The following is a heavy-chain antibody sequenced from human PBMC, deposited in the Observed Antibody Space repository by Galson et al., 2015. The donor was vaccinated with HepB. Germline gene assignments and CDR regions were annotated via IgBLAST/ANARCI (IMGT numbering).Heavy chain of an antibody. CDR1: GFTFSSYS. J-gene: IGHJ6*02. CDR2: ISSSSSYI. D-gene: IGHD2-2*01. CDR3: ARDIPARGMDV. V-gene: IGHV3-21*01. Sequence: SLRLSCAASGFTFSSYSMNWVRQAPGKGLEWVSSISSSSSYIYYADSVKGRFTISRDNAKNSLYLQMNSLRAEDTAVYYCARDIPARGMDVWGQGTTVTVSS.